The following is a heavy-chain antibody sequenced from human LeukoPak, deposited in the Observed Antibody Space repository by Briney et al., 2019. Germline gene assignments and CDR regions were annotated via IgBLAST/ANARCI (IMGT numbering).Heavy chain of an antibody. J-gene: IGHJ6*02. CDR3: AREGILTGYYKNRYYYYGMDV. V-gene: IGHV3-23*01. D-gene: IGHD3-9*01. Sequence: GGSLRLSCAASGFTFSSYAMSWVRQAPGKGLEWVSAISGSGGSTYYADSVKGRFTISRDNAKNSLYLQMNSLRAEDTAVYYCAREGILTGYYKNRYYYYGMDVWGQGTTVTVSS. CDR1: GFTFSSYA. CDR2: ISGSGGST.